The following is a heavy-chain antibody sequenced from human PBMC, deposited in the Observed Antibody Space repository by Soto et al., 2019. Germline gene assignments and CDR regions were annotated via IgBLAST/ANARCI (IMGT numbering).Heavy chain of an antibody. CDR2: ISYDASNY. CDR3: ATAITVVIPPGDY. CDR1: GFTFISYA. J-gene: IGHJ4*02. Sequence: QVQLVESGGGVVQPGRSLRLSCEASGFTFISYAMNWVRRATGKGLEWVAGISYDASNYYYADSVKGRFTISRDNSKNTLYLQMNSLRAEDTAIYYCATAITVVIPPGDYWGQGTLVTVSS. V-gene: IGHV3-30-3*01. D-gene: IGHD3-16*01.